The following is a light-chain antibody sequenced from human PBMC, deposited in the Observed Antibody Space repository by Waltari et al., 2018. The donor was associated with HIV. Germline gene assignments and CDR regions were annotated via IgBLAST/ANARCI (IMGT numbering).Light chain of an antibody. Sequence: QSALTQPASVSGSPGQSITISCTGTTSDIGTYAFVSWYQQHPGKPPKLIIFEFSERPSGVSDRFSGSKSGNTASLTISELQPDDEADYYCCSFAASTALLFGGRTRLTVL. CDR3: CSFAASTALL. J-gene: IGLJ2*01. CDR2: EFS. V-gene: IGLV2-23*02. CDR1: TSDIGTYAF.